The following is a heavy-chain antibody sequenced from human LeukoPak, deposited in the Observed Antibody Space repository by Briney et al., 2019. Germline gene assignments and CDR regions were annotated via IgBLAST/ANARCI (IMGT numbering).Heavy chain of an antibody. V-gene: IGHV3-66*01. CDR1: GFTVSSNY. Sequence: PGGSLRLSCAASGFTVSSNYMSWVRQAPGKGLEWVSVIYSGGSTYYADSVKGRFTISRDNSKNTLYLQMNSLRAEDTAVYYCARVSAYYDILTGQIPDAFDIWGQGTMVTVSS. CDR3: ARVSAYYDILTGQIPDAFDI. CDR2: IYSGGST. J-gene: IGHJ3*02. D-gene: IGHD3-9*01.